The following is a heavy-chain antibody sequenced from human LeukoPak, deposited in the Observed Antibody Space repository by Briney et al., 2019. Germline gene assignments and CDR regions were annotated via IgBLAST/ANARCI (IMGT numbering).Heavy chain of an antibody. V-gene: IGHV4-61*02. CDR3: ARESGRPFWGGYYSP. CDR2: IYTSGST. D-gene: IGHD3-3*01. CDR1: GGSISSGSYY. J-gene: IGHJ5*02. Sequence: SETLSLTCTVSGGSISSGSYYWSWIRQPAGKGLEWIGRIYTSGSTNYNPSLKSRVTISVDTSKNQFSLKLSSVTAADTAVYYCARESGRPFWGGYYSPWGQGTLVTVSS.